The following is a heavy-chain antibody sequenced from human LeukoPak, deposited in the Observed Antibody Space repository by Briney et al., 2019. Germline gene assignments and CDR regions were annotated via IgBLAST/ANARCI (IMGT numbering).Heavy chain of an antibody. CDR2: IYYSGST. CDR1: GGSISSHY. V-gene: IGHV4-59*11. J-gene: IGHJ3*02. CDR3: ARLSSYDVLTGYSTNDAFDI. D-gene: IGHD3-9*01. Sequence: PSETLSLTCTVSGGSISSHYWSWIRQPRGKGLEWIGYIYYSGSTNYNPSLKSRVTISVDTSKNQFSLKLSSVTAADTAVYYCARLSSYDVLTGYSTNDAFDIWGQGTMVTVSS.